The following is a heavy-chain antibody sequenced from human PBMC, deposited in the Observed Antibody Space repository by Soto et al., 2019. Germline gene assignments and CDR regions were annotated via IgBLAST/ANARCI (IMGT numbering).Heavy chain of an antibody. V-gene: IGHV1-18*01. D-gene: IGHD1-26*01. CDR1: GYKFSTYG. CDR2: ISAYTGNT. Sequence: GASVKVSCKASGYKFSTYGISWVRQAPGQGLEWMGWISAYTGNTNYAQNFQGRVTITRDTSASTAYMELSSLRSEDTAVYYCARGGSLYWYFDLWGRGTLVTVSS. J-gene: IGHJ2*01. CDR3: ARGGSLYWYFDL.